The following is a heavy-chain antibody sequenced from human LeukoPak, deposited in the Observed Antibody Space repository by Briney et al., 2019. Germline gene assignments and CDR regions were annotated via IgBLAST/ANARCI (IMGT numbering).Heavy chain of an antibody. CDR1: GFTFSDYY. Sequence: PGGSLRLSCAASGFTFSDYYMSWIRQAPGKGLEWVSYISSSGSTIYYADSVKGRFTISRDNAKNSLYLQMNSLRAEDTAVYYCARAPIVLMEPYFDYWGQGTLVTVSS. J-gene: IGHJ4*02. CDR3: ARAPIVLMEPYFDY. CDR2: ISSSGSTI. D-gene: IGHD2-8*01. V-gene: IGHV3-11*01.